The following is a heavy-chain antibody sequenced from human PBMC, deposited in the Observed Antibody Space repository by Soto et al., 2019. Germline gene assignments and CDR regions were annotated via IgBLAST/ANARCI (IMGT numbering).Heavy chain of an antibody. CDR1: GFTFSSYG. CDR2: ISYDGSNK. J-gene: IGHJ3*02. Sequence: QVQLVESGGGVVQPGRSLRLSCAASGFTFSSYGMHWVRQAPGKGLEWVAVISYDGSNKYYADSVKGRFTISRDNSKNTLYLQMNSLIAEDTAVYYCAKGSLEGYDFCSGYRSAFDIWGQGTMVTVSS. CDR3: AKGSLEGYDFCSGYRSAFDI. D-gene: IGHD3-3*01. V-gene: IGHV3-30*18.